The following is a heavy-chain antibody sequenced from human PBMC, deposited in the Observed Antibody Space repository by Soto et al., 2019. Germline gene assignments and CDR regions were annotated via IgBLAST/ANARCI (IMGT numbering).Heavy chain of an antibody. CDR1: GFTFGDYA. V-gene: IGHV3-49*03. CDR3: TKCLDDILTGYTFGTGWFDP. Sequence: GGSLRLSCTASGFTFGDYAMSWFRQAPGKGLEWVGFIRSKAYGGTTEYAASVKGRFTISRDDSKSIAYLQMNSLKTEDTAVYYCTKCLDDILTGYTFGTGWFDPWGQGTLVTVSS. J-gene: IGHJ5*02. CDR2: IRSKAYGGTT. D-gene: IGHD3-9*01.